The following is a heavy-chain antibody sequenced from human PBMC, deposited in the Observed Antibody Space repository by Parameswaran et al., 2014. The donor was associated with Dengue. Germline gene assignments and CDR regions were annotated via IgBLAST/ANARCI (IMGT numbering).Heavy chain of an antibody. CDR2: IIPILGIA. CDR3: AREVMPSSSWPLYYYYGMDV. V-gene: IGHV1-69*04. Sequence: SWVRQAPGQGLEWMGRIIPILGIANYAQKFQGRVTITADKSTSTAYMELSSLRSEDTAVYYCAREVMPSSSWPLYYYYGMDVWGQGTTVTVSS. D-gene: IGHD6-13*01. J-gene: IGHJ6*02.